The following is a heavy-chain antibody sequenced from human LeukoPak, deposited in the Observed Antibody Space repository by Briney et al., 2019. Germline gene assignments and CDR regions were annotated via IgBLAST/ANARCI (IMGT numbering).Heavy chain of an antibody. V-gene: IGHV4-34*01. J-gene: IGHJ6*02. D-gene: IGHD5-12*01. CDR1: GGSFSGYY. CDR3: ASFRGYDDYYYYGMDV. Sequence: PSETLSLTCAVYGGSFSGYYWSWIRQPPGKGLEWTGEINHSGSTNYNPSLKSRVTISVDTSKNQFSLKLSSVTAADTAVYYCASFRGYDDYYYYGMDVWGQGTTVTVSS. CDR2: INHSGST.